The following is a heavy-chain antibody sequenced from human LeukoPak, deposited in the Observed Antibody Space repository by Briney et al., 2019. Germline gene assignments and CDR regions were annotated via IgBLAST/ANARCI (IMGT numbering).Heavy chain of an antibody. CDR1: GFTFSSYA. V-gene: IGHV3-23*01. CDR2: ISGSGGST. D-gene: IGHD1-26*01. Sequence: PGGSLRLSCAASGFTFSSYAMNWVRQVPGKGLEWVSVISGSGGSTYYAESVKGRFTISRDNSKNTLFLQMNSLRAEDTAVYYCAKGSAIVGATPVDYWGQGILVTVSS. CDR3: AKGSAIVGATPVDY. J-gene: IGHJ4*02.